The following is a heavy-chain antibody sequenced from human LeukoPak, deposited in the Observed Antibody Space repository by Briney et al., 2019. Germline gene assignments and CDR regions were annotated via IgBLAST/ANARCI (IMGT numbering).Heavy chain of an antibody. J-gene: IGHJ4*02. CDR1: GGSLKEYY. Sequence: SETLSLTCTVSGGSLKEYYWSWVRHAPGEGLEWIAYINDNGDSGYNTPLERGDTISVYTSKNNFSLRLRSVFAADTAVYYCAGESTDYVGGSFSYYWGQGILVTVSS. CDR3: AGESTDYVGGSFSYY. CDR2: INDNGDS. V-gene: IGHV4-59*12. D-gene: IGHD3-16*01.